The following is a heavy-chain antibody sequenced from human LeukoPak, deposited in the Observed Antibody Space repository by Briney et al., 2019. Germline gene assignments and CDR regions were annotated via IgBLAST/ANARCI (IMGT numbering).Heavy chain of an antibody. Sequence: PGGSLRLSCAASGFTFSSYSMNWVRQAPGRGLEWVSSISSNTSYIYYANSVKGRFTISRDNAKNSLYLQMNSLRAEDTALYHCATSSPSDYWGQGTLVTVSS. CDR1: GFTFSSYS. J-gene: IGHJ4*02. V-gene: IGHV3-21*01. CDR2: ISSNTSYI. CDR3: ATSSPSDY.